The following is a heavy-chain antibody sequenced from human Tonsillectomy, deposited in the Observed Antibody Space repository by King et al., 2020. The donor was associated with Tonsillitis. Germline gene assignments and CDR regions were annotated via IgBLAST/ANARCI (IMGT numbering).Heavy chain of an antibody. J-gene: IGHJ4*02. CDR2: IKEDGSQK. CDR1: GFTFNYFW. CDR3: ARGGITVTPADY. V-gene: IGHV3-7*03. D-gene: IGHD4-17*01. Sequence: VQLVESGGGLVQPGGSLRHSCAASGFTFNYFWMNWVRQAPGKGLEWVANIKEDGSQKNYVDSVKGRFTISRDNAKNSLYLQMDSLSAEDTAVYFCARGGITVTPADYWGQGTLVTVSS.